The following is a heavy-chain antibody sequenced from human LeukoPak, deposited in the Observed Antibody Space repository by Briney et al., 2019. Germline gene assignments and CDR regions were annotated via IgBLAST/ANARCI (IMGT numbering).Heavy chain of an antibody. V-gene: IGHV4-59*12. J-gene: IGHJ4*02. CDR3: ARLTPVLRFLEWPFDY. CDR2: IYYSGST. CDR1: GGSISSYY. Sequence: SETLSLTCTVSGGSISSYYWSWIRQPPGKGLEWIGYIYYSGSTNYNPSLKSRVTISVDTSKDQFSLKLSSVTAADTAVYYCARLTPVLRFLEWPFDYWGQGTLVTVSS. D-gene: IGHD3-3*01.